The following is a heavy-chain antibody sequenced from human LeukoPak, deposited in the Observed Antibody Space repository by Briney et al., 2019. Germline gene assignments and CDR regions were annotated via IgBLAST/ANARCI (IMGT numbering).Heavy chain of an antibody. Sequence: GGSLLLSCASSGFTFSSYAMSWVRPAPGKGLEWVSAISTSGASTYYAGSVKGRFTLSRDNSKNTLYLQMISLSAEDTAVYYCAKRASPPYYFDYWGQGTLVTVSS. CDR3: AKRASPPYYFDY. V-gene: IGHV3-23*01. J-gene: IGHJ4*02. CDR1: GFTFSSYA. CDR2: ISTSGAST.